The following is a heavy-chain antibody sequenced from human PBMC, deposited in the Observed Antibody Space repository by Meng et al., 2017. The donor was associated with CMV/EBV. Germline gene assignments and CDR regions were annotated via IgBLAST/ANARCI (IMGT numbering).Heavy chain of an antibody. CDR3: AKDYYYYAMDV. CDR2: RFFDGNKT. V-gene: IGHV3-30*02. CDR1: GFTFSRFG. J-gene: IGHJ6*02. Sequence: GESLKISCAASGFTFSRFGMHWVRQAPGKGLEWVSYRFFDGNKTYYADSVRGRFTILRDVSGTTLYLQMNSLRAEDAAVYYCAKDYYYYAMDVWGLGSTVTVSS.